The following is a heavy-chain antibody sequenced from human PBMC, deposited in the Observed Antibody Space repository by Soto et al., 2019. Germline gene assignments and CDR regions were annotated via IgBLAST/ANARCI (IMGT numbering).Heavy chain of an antibody. CDR2: ISAYNGNT. CDR1: GYTFTSYG. Sequence: QVQLVQSGAEVKKPGASVKVSCKASGYTFTSYGISWVRQAPGQGLEWMGWISAYNGNTNYAQKFQGRVTMTTDTSTSTAYMELRSLRSDDTAVYSCARGGNYCTNGVCSFSGMDVWGQGTTVTVSS. J-gene: IGHJ6*02. V-gene: IGHV1-18*01. D-gene: IGHD2-8*01. CDR3: ARGGNYCTNGVCSFSGMDV.